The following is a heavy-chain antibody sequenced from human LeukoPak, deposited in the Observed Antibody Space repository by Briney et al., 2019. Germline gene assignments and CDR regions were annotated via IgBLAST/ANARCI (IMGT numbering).Heavy chain of an antibody. J-gene: IGHJ3*02. CDR2: ISWNSGSI. CDR3: AKDPSGSLDAFYI. Sequence: PGRSLRLSCAASGFTFDDYAMHWVRQAPGKGLEWVSGISWNSGSIGYADSVKGRFTISRDNAKNSLYLQMNSLRAEDTALYYCAKDPSGSLDAFYIWGQGTMVTVSS. V-gene: IGHV3-9*01. CDR1: GFTFDDYA. D-gene: IGHD1-26*01.